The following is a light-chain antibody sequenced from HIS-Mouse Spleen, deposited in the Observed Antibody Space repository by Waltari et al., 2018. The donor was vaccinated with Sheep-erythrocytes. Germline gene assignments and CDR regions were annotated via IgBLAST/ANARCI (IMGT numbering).Light chain of an antibody. V-gene: IGLV3-1*01. CDR1: KLGDKY. CDR2: QDS. CDR3: QAWDSSTAV. J-gene: IGLJ2*01. Sequence: SYDLTQPPSVSVSPGQTASITCSGHKLGDKYSCWYQQKPGQSPVLVIYQDSKRPSGIPERFSGSNSGNTATLTISGTQAMDEADYYCQAWDSSTAVFGGGTKLTVL.